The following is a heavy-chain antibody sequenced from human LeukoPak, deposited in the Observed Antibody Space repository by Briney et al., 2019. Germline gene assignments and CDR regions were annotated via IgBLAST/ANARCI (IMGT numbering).Heavy chain of an antibody. Sequence: SETLSLTCTVSGGSISSSSYYWGWIRQPPGKGLEWIGSIYYSGSTYYNPSLKGRVTISVDTSKNQFSLKLSSVTAADTAVYYCARDPHSGSYFPYRGYYYGMDVWGQGTTVTVSS. J-gene: IGHJ6*02. CDR3: ARDPHSGSYFPYRGYYYGMDV. D-gene: IGHD1-26*01. V-gene: IGHV4-39*02. CDR1: GGSISSSSYY. CDR2: IYYSGST.